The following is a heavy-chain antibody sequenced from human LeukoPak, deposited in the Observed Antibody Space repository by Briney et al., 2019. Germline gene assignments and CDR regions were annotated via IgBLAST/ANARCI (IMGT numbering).Heavy chain of an antibody. CDR1: GYTFTGYY. J-gene: IGHJ4*02. D-gene: IGHD3-16*02. CDR2: INPNSGGT. Sequence: ASVKVSCKASGYTFTGYYMHWVRQAPGQGLEWMGWINPNSGGTNYAQKFRGGVTMTRDTSISTAYMELSRLRSDDTAVYYCARGWYDYVWGSYRNPKSPYYFDYWGQGTLVTVSS. CDR3: ARGWYDYVWGSYRNPKSPYYFDY. V-gene: IGHV1-2*02.